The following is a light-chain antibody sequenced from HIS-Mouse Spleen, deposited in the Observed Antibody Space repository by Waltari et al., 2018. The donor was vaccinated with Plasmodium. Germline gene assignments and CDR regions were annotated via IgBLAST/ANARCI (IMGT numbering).Light chain of an antibody. Sequence: EIVLTQSPPTLSSSPGKRATLPCRASQSASSYLAWYQQKPGQAPRLLIYDASNRATGIPARFSGSGSGTDFTLTISSLEPEDFAVYYCQQRSNWPRVLTFGGGTKVEIK. CDR3: QQRSNWPRVLT. J-gene: IGKJ4*01. V-gene: IGKV3-11*01. CDR1: QSASSY. CDR2: DAS.